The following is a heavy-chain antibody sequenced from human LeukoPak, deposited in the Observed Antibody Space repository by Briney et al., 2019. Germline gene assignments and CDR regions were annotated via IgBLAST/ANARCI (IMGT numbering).Heavy chain of an antibody. V-gene: IGHV4-39*07. J-gene: IGHJ4*02. Sequence: PSETLSLTCTVSGGSITYYWSWIRQPPGKGLEWIGSIYYSGSTYYNPSLKSRVTISVDTSKNQFSLKLSSVTAADTAVYYCARVSFRRAGDYWGQGTLVTVSS. CDR2: IYYSGST. CDR3: ARVSFRRAGDY. CDR1: GGSITYY. D-gene: IGHD6-19*01.